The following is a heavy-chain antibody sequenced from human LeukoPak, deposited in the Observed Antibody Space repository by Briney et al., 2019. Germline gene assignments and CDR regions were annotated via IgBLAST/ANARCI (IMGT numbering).Heavy chain of an antibody. CDR2: TSSDLNVK. CDR1: GFTFRNYV. CDR3: AREGYYGSGSPPSLYFDY. J-gene: IGHJ4*02. D-gene: IGHD3-10*01. Sequence: GGSLRLSCAASGFTFRNYVIHWVRQAPGKGLEWVAVTSSDLNVKLYADSVKGRFTISRDNSRSTLYLQVNSLRPEDTAIYYCAREGYYGSGSPPSLYFDYWGQGTLVTVSS. V-gene: IGHV3-30-3*01.